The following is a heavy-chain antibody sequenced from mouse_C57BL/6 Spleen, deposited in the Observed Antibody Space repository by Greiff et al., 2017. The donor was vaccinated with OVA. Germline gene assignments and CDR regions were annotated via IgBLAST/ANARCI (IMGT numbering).Heavy chain of an antibody. CDR2: IDPEDGET. V-gene: IGHV14-2*01. CDR3: ARIATGGYFDV. Sequence: VQLQQSGAELVKPGASVKLSCTASGFNIKDYYMHWVKQRTEQGLEWIGRIDPEDGETKYAPNFQGKATITADTAYNTAYLQRSSRTSEDTAVYYCARIATGGYFDVWGTGTTVTVSS. CDR1: GFNIKDYY. J-gene: IGHJ1*03. D-gene: IGHD1-1*01.